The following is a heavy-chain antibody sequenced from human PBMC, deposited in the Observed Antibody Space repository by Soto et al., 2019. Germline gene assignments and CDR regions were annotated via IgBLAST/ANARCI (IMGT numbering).Heavy chain of an antibody. CDR1: GFTFSSYA. CDR2: ISSSGGST. D-gene: IGHD2-2*01. J-gene: IGHJ4*02. V-gene: IGHV3-64D*06. CDR3: VKLAYCSSTSCSPFDY. Sequence: GSLRLSCSASGFTFSSYAMHLVLQAPGKGLEYVSAISSSGGSTYYADSVKGRFTISRDNSKNTLYLQMSSLRAEDTAVYYCVKLAYCSSTSCSPFDYWGQGTLVTVSS.